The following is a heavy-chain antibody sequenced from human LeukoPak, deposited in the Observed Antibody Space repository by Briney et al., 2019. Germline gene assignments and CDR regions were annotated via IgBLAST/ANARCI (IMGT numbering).Heavy chain of an antibody. CDR3: ARLNFFGTYYFDY. V-gene: IGHV1-69*05. CDR2: IIPIFGTA. D-gene: IGHD3-10*01. Sequence: ASVKVSCKASGGTFSSYAISWVRQAPGQGLEWMGRIIPIFGTANYAQKFQGRVTITTDESTSTAYMELSSLRSEDTAVYYCARLNFFGTYYFDYWGQGTLVTVSS. CDR1: GGTFSSYA. J-gene: IGHJ4*02.